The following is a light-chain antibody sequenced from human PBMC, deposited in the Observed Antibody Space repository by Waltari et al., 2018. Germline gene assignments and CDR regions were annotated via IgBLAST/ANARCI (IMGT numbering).Light chain of an antibody. V-gene: IGLV1-40*01. CDR1: SSNIGAGYD. Sequence: QSGLTQPPSVSGAPGQRVTISCTGSSSNIGAGYDVHWYQLLPGTAPKLLILCTRNRPAGVPDRFSGSKSGTSASLAITRLQAEDEAGYYCQSYDSSLSGSVFGGGTKLTVL. J-gene: IGLJ2*01. CDR3: QSYDSSLSGSV. CDR2: CTR.